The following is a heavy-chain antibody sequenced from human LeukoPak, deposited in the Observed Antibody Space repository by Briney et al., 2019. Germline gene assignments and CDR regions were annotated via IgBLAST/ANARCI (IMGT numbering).Heavy chain of an antibody. D-gene: IGHD3-22*01. CDR1: GYTFTGYY. V-gene: IGHV1-2*06. CDR2: INPNSGGT. CDR3: ARDPQLSYYDSSGYFSY. J-gene: IGHJ4*02. Sequence: ASVKVSCKASGYTFTGYYMHWVRQAPGQGLEWMGRINPNSGGTNYAQKFQGRVTMTRDTSISTAYMELSRLRSDDTAVYYCARDPQLSYYDSSGYFSYWGQGTLVTVSS.